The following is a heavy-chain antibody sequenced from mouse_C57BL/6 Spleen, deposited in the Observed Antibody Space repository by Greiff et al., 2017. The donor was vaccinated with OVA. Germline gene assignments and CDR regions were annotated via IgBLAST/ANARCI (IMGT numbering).Heavy chain of an antibody. CDR3: ARPPFTTVVATDWYFDV. D-gene: IGHD1-1*01. CDR2: ISSGSSTI. Sequence: EVQGVESGGGLVKPGGSLKLSCAASGFTFSDYGMHWVRQAPEKGLEWVAYISSGSSTIYYADTVKGRFTISRDNAKNTLFLQMTSLRSEDTAMYYCARPPFTTVVATDWYFDVWGTGTTVTVSS. V-gene: IGHV5-17*01. CDR1: GFTFSDYG. J-gene: IGHJ1*03.